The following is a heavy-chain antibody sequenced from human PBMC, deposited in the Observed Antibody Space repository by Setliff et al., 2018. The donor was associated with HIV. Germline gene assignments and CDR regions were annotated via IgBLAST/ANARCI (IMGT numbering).Heavy chain of an antibody. J-gene: IGHJ4*02. Sequence: PSETLSLTCTVSGDSSSSYYCNWIRQPPGKELEWIGYIYSTGDSNYNPSLKSRVTMAVDTSKNQFSLKLTSVTAADTAVYYCARYRRPPYYLDYWGQGTLVTVSS. D-gene: IGHD3-16*02. CDR1: GDSSSSYY. CDR2: IYSTGDS. CDR3: ARYRRPPYYLDY. V-gene: IGHV4-4*09.